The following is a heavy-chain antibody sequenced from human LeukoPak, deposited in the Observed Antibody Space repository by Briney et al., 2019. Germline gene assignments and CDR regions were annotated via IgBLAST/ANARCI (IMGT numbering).Heavy chain of an antibody. CDR2: IDVSGNT. J-gene: IGHJ3*02. D-gene: IGHD3-10*01. CDR3: ARSDYHNSGSHTVFDAFDI. Sequence: NPSETLSLTCTVSGGSISRYYWSWIRRPPGKGLEWIGYIDVSGNTNYNPSLKSQVTISVDKSKNQFSLKLSFVTAADTAMYYCARSDYHNSGSHTVFDAFDIWGQGTRVTVSS. CDR1: GGSISRYY. V-gene: IGHV4-59*01.